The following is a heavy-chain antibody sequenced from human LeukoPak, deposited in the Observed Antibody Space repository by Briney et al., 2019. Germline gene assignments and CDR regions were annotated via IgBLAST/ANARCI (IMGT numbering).Heavy chain of an antibody. Sequence: ASVKVSCKASGYTFTSYAMNWVRQAPGQGLEWMGWINPNSGGTNYAQKFQGRVTMTRDTSISTAFMELSSLRSEDTAVYYCARRAVGNSYYHSMDVWGKGTTVTVSS. D-gene: IGHD6-19*01. CDR2: INPNSGGT. CDR3: ARRAVGNSYYHSMDV. V-gene: IGHV1-2*02. J-gene: IGHJ6*03. CDR1: GYTFTSYA.